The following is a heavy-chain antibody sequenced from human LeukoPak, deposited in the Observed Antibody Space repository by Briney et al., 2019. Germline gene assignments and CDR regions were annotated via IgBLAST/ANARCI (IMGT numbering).Heavy chain of an antibody. CDR3: GKELKRWQQIFEY. CDR1: GFTFNNYG. V-gene: IGHV3-30*18. J-gene: IGHJ4*02. D-gene: IGHD5-24*01. Sequence: PGGSLRLSCAASGFTFNNYGMHWLRQAPGKGLEWVTFISFDGNNEYYADSVKGRFTISRDNSKDTLYLQMNNLRAEDTAIYYCGKELKRWQQIFEYWGQGTLVTVSS. CDR2: ISFDGNNE.